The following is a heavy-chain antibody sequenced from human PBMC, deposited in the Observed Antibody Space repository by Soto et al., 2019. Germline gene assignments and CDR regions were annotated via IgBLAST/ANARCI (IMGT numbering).Heavy chain of an antibody. J-gene: IGHJ6*02. Sequence: PGGSHRLPYAASGFTFGSYAMSWIRKAPGKGLEWVSAISGSGGSTYYADSVKGRFTISRDNSKNTLYLQMNSLRAEDTAVYYCARRGYCTNGVCYYGMDVWGQGTTVTVSS. V-gene: IGHV3-23*01. CDR2: ISGSGGST. D-gene: IGHD2-8*01. CDR3: ARRGYCTNGVCYYGMDV. CDR1: GFTFGSYA.